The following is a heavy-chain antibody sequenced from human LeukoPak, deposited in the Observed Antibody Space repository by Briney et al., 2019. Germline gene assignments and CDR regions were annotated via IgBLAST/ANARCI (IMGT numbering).Heavy chain of an antibody. Sequence: GGSLRLSCAASGFTFSSSWMSWVRQVPGKGLEWVANIKKDGSETYYVDSVKGRFTISRDNAKNSLYLQMNSLRAEDTAMYYCARGRYSGTTYYFDYWGQGTLVTVSS. D-gene: IGHD5-12*01. CDR2: IKKDGSET. J-gene: IGHJ4*02. CDR1: GFTFSSSW. V-gene: IGHV3-7*03. CDR3: ARGRYSGTTYYFDY.